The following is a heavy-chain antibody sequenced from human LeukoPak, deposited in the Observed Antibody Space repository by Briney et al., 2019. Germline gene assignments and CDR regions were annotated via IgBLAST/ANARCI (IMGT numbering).Heavy chain of an antibody. CDR2: INPNSGGT. D-gene: IGHD1-26*01. CDR1: GYTFTGYY. Sequence: GASVKVSCKASGYTFTGYYMHWVRQAPGQGLEWMGWINPNSGGTNYAQKFQGRVTMTRDTSISTAYMELSRLRSDDTAVYYCARDHAESGSYYYYYMGVWGKGTTVTVSS. J-gene: IGHJ6*03. V-gene: IGHV1-2*02. CDR3: ARDHAESGSYYYYYMGV.